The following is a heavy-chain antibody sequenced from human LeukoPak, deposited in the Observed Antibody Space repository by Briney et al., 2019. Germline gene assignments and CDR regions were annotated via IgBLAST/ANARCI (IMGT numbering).Heavy chain of an antibody. J-gene: IGHJ6*02. CDR3: AKGGYGSGSYRYYYYGMDV. CDR1: GFTFSSNA. V-gene: IGHV3-23*01. Sequence: GGSLRLSCAASGFTFSSNAISWVRQAPGKGLEWVSVISDSSDSTYYADSVKGRFTISRDNSKNTLYLQMNSLRAEDTAVYYCAKGGYGSGSYRYYYYGMDVWGQGTTVTVSS. D-gene: IGHD3-10*01. CDR2: ISDSSDST.